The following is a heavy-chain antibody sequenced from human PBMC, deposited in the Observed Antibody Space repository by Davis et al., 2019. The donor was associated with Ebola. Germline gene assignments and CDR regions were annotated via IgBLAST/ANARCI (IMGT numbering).Heavy chain of an antibody. J-gene: IGHJ4*02. CDR3: TSLWDWTVLPIIDY. V-gene: IGHV3-23*01. Sequence: GESLKISCAASGFTFSSYAMSWVRQAPGKGLEWVSGISGSGATIHYADSVKGRFAISRDNSKKTLYLEMNSLRAEDTAVYFCTSLWDWTVLPIIDYWGQGTPVTVSS. CDR2: ISGSGATI. D-gene: IGHD3/OR15-3a*01. CDR1: GFTFSSYA.